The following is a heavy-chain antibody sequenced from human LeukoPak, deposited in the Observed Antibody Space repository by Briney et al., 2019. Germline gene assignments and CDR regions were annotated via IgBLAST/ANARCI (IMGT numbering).Heavy chain of an antibody. D-gene: IGHD3-22*01. J-gene: IGHJ4*02. CDR1: GFTFSSYG. CDR2: ISYDGSNK. CDR3: AKDPDYYDSSGHDY. Sequence: GGSLRLSCTASGFTFSSYGMHWVRQAPGKGLEWVAVISYDGSNKYYADSVKGRFTISRDNSKNTLYLQMNSLRAEDTAVYYCAKDPDYYDSSGHDYWGQGTLVTVSS. V-gene: IGHV3-30*18.